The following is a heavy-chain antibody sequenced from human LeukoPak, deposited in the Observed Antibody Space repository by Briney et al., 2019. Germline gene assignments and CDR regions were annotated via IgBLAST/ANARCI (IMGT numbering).Heavy chain of an antibody. CDR3: ATPYYYDSSGRAEYFQH. CDR2: IIPIFGTA. D-gene: IGHD3-22*01. Sequence: SVKVSCKASGGTFSNYAISWVRQAPGQGLEWMGGIIPIFGTANYAQKFQGRVTITADEYTSTAYMELSSLRSEDTAVYYCATPYYYDSSGRAEYFQHWGQGTLVTVSS. V-gene: IGHV1-69*13. J-gene: IGHJ1*01. CDR1: GGTFSNYA.